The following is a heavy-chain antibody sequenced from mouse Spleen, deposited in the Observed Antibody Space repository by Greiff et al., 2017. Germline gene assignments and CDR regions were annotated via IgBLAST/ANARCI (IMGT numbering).Heavy chain of an antibody. Sequence: EVQLVESGGGLVQPKGSLKLSCAASGFSFNTYAMNWVRQAPGKGLEWVARIRSKSNNYATYYADSVKDRFTISRDDSESMLYLQMNNLKTEDTAMYYCVRYYYGYFDYWGQGTTLTVSS. J-gene: IGHJ2*01. V-gene: IGHV10-1*01. CDR3: VRYYYGYFDY. CDR1: GFSFNTYA. D-gene: IGHD1-1*01. CDR2: IRSKSNNYAT.